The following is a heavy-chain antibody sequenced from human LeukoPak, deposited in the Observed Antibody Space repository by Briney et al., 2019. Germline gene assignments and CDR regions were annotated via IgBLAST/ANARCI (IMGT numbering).Heavy chain of an antibody. CDR3: ARVSSYGWPNYFDY. J-gene: IGHJ4*02. D-gene: IGHD6-19*01. V-gene: IGHV6-1*01. CDR1: GDSVSRSSAA. Sequence: SQTLSLTCAISGDSVSRSSAAWNCIRQSPSRCLEWLGRTYYRSKWYNDYAVSVKSRITINPDTSKNQFSLQLNSVTPEDTAVYYCARVSSYGWPNYFDYWGQGTLVTVSS. CDR2: TYYRSKWYN.